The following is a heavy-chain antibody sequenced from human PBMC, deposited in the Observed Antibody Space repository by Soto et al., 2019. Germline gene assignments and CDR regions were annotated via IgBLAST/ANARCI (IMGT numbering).Heavy chain of an antibody. CDR2: ISSSGSTI. Sequence: GGSLRLSCAASGFTFSSYEMNWARQAPGKGLEWVSYISSSGSTIYYADSVKGRFTISRDNAKNSLYLQMNSLRAEDTAVYYCARDMYYYDSSGYPDAFDIWGQGTMVTV. J-gene: IGHJ3*02. V-gene: IGHV3-48*03. CDR3: ARDMYYYDSSGYPDAFDI. D-gene: IGHD3-22*01. CDR1: GFTFSSYE.